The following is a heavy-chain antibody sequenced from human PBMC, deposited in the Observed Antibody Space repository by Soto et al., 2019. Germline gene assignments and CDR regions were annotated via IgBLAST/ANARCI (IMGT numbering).Heavy chain of an antibody. CDR1: GGTFSSYA. CDR3: ARLSVHYGSGTYYNSYYFDY. V-gene: IGHV1-69*13. Sequence: SVKVSCKASGGTFSSYAISWVRQAPGQGLEWMGGIIPIFGTANYAQKFQGRVTITADESTSTAYMELSSLRSEDTAVYYCARLSVHYGSGTYYNSYYFDYWGQGTLVTVSS. D-gene: IGHD3-10*01. CDR2: IIPIFGTA. J-gene: IGHJ4*02.